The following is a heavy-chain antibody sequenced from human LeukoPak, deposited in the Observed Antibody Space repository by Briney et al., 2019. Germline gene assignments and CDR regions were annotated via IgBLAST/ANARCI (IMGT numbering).Heavy chain of an antibody. V-gene: IGHV7-4-1*02. Sequence: GASVKVSCKASGYTFISYAMNWVRQAPGQGLEWMGWINTNTGNPTYAQGFTGRFVFSLDTSVSTAYLQISSLKAEDTAVYYCARDRGSGWYQSVPKRYNWFDPWGQGTLVTVSS. CDR2: INTNTGNP. D-gene: IGHD6-19*01. J-gene: IGHJ5*02. CDR1: GYTFISYA. CDR3: ARDRGSGWYQSVPKRYNWFDP.